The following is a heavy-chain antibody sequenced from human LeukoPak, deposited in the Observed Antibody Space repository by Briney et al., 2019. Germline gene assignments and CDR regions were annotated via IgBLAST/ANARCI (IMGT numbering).Heavy chain of an antibody. J-gene: IGHJ5*01. CDR2: IIPIFGTA. CDR1: GGTFSSYA. CDR3: ARPRQDDFWSGTLAS. D-gene: IGHD3-3*01. Sequence: ASVKLSCKASGGTFSSYAISWVRQAPGQGLEWMGRIIPIFGTANYAQKFQGRVTITTDESTSTAYMELSSLRSEDTAVYYCARPRQDDFWSGTLASWGQGTLVTVSS. V-gene: IGHV1-69*05.